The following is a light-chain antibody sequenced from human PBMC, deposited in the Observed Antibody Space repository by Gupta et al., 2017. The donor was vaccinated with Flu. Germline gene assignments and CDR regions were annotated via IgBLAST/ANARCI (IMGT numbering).Light chain of an antibody. CDR1: QSISSY. V-gene: IGKV3-11*01. CDR2: DAS. J-gene: IGKJ2*01. Sequence: ATMVLSPGERDIPSCRARQSISSYVAWYQKKPGQAPRLLMYDASHRDTGITVRFSGSGSGIYFTLTISSLEPEEFAVYYSQQPSSRPMYTFGQGTELEIK. CDR3: QQPSSRPMYT.